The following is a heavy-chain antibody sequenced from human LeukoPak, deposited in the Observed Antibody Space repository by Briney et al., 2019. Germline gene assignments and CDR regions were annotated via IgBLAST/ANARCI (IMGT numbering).Heavy chain of an antibody. CDR3: ARVGCSSTSCSYYYYYYGMDV. CDR2: ISSSSSTI. Sequence: GGSLRLSCTASGFTFSGYSMNWVRQAPGKRLEWVSYISSSSSTIYYADSVKGRFTISRDNAKNSLYLQMNSLRAEDTAVYYCARVGCSSTSCSYYYYYYGMDVWGQGTTVTVSS. V-gene: IGHV3-48*04. CDR1: GFTFSGYS. J-gene: IGHJ6*02. D-gene: IGHD2-2*01.